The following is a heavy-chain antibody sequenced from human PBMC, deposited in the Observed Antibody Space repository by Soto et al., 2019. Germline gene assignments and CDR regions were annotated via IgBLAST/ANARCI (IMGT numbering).Heavy chain of an antibody. Sequence: SETLSLTCAVCGGSISNTSYFWGWIRQPPGKGLEWVGKMFSTGSSTYNPSLKGRVTFSVDTSKNHFSLRLFSMTASDTAVYFCASRSSHLSPAYPYYESFPFDNWGPGTLVTPSS. V-gene: IGHV4-39*02. CDR3: ASRSSHLSPAYPYYESFPFDN. CDR2: MFSTGSS. D-gene: IGHD3-16*01. CDR1: GGSISNTSYF. J-gene: IGHJ4*02.